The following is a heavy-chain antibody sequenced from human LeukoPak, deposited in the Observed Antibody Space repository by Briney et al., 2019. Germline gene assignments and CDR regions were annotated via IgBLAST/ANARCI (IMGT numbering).Heavy chain of an antibody. CDR2: ISYTGST. V-gene: IGHV4-59*01. Sequence: PSETLSLTCTVSGGSIRPYFWSWIRQPPGKGLEWIGYISYTGSTNYNPSLKSRVTISVDTSKNQFSLQLTSVTAADTAVYYCARDDYRGVTNFDPWGQGTLVTVSS. CDR1: GGSIRPYF. J-gene: IGHJ5*02. CDR3: ARDDYRGVTNFDP. D-gene: IGHD3-10*01.